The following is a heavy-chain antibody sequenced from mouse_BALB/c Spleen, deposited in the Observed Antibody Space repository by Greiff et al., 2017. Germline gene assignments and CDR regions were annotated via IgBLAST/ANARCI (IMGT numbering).Heavy chain of an antibody. CDR1: GYTFTSYT. D-gene: IGHD2-4*01. Sequence: VQLQQSAAELARPGASVKMSCKASGYTFTSYTMHWVKQRPGQGLEWIGYINPSSGYTEYNQKFKDKTTLTADKSSSTAYMQLSSLTSEDAAVYYCASSMITTDYWGQGTTLTVSS. CDR3: ASSMITTDY. V-gene: IGHV1-4*02. J-gene: IGHJ2*01. CDR2: INPSSGYT.